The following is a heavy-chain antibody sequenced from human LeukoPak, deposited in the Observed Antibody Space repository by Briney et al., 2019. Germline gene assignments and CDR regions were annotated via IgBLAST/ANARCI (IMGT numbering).Heavy chain of an antibody. CDR2: INHSGST. Sequence: SETLSLTCAVYGGSFSGYYWSWIRQPPGKGLEWIGEINHSGSTNYNPSLKSRVTISVDTSKNQFSLKLSSVTAADTAVYYCARGPFRYFDWLLYKLGFDYWGQGTLVTVSS. D-gene: IGHD3-9*01. CDR1: GGSFSGYY. J-gene: IGHJ4*02. CDR3: ARGPFRYFDWLLYKLGFDY. V-gene: IGHV4-34*01.